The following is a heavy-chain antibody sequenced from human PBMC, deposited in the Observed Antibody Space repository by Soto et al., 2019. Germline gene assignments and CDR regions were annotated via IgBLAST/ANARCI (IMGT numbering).Heavy chain of an antibody. V-gene: IGHV1-2*04. J-gene: IGHJ5*02. CDR3: ARERYCSGGSCYFYWFDP. CDR1: GYTFTGYY. D-gene: IGHD2-15*01. CDR2: INPNSGGT. Sequence: ASVKVSCKASGYTFTGYYMHWVRQAPGQGLEWMGWINPNSGGTNYAQKFQGWVTMTRDTSIGTAYMELSRLRSDDTAVYYCARERYCSGGSCYFYWFDPWGQGTLVTVSS.